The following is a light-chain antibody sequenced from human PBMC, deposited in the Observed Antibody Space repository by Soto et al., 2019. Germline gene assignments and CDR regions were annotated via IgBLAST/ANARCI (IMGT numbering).Light chain of an antibody. CDR1: INDVGGYNY. CDR3: CSYAGHTNVL. V-gene: IGLV2-8*01. CDR2: EVV. Sequence: QSALTQPPSASGSPGQSVTISCTGTINDVGGYNYVSWYQHYPGEAPKLMIYEVVKRPSGVPDRFSGSKSGYTASLTVSGLQAEDEADYYCCSYAGHTNVLFGGGTKLTVL. J-gene: IGLJ2*01.